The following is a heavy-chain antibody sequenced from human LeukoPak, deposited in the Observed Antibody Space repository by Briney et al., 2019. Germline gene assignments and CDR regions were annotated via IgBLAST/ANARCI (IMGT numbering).Heavy chain of an antibody. Sequence: GGSLRLSCAASGYTFSSYWMHWVRQAPGKGLVWVSRINDDESVTNYADSVKGRFTISRDNAKNTLYLQMNSLRAEDTAVYFCARDLGTGGSCYRNWGQGTLVTVSS. CDR2: INDDESVT. CDR1: GYTFSSYW. J-gene: IGHJ4*02. CDR3: ARDLGTGGSCYRN. V-gene: IGHV3-74*01. D-gene: IGHD2-15*01.